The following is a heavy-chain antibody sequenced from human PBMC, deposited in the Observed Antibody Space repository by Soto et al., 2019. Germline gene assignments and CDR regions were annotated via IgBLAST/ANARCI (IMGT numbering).Heavy chain of an antibody. CDR2: ISGSGGST. Sequence: EVQLLESGGGLVQPGGSLRLSCAASGFTFSSYAMSWVRQAPGKGLEWVSAISGSGGSTYYADSVKGRFTISRDNSKNTLYLQMNSMRAEDTAVYYCAKDVVGGYYYYGMDVWGQGTTVTVSS. CDR3: AKDVVGGYYYYGMDV. D-gene: IGHD3-16*01. CDR1: GFTFSSYA. V-gene: IGHV3-23*01. J-gene: IGHJ6*02.